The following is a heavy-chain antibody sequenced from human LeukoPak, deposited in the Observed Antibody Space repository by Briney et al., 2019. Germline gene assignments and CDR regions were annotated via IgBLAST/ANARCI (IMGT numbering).Heavy chain of an antibody. CDR2: IYSGGST. V-gene: IGHV3-66*01. CDR3: AKDPPRGSGYPLNWFDP. CDR1: GFTVSSNY. J-gene: IGHJ5*02. D-gene: IGHD3-22*01. Sequence: GGSLRLSCAASGFTVSSNYMSWVRQAPGKGLEWVSVIYSGGSTYYADSVKGRFTISRDNSKNTLYLQMNSLRAEDTAVYYCAKDPPRGSGYPLNWFDPWGQGTLVTVSS.